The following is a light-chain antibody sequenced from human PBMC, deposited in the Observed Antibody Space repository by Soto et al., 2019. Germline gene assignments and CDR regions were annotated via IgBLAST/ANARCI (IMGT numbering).Light chain of an antibody. CDR1: SSNIGAGFD. J-gene: IGLJ2*01. CDR3: QSYDSILSGHVV. Sequence: QSVLTQPPSVSGAPGQRVTISCTGSSSNIGAGFDVHWYQQLPGTAPKLLIYGNNNRPSGVPDRFSGSKSGTSASLAITGLQAEDEAHYYCQSYDSILSGHVVFGGGTKLTVL. CDR2: GNN. V-gene: IGLV1-40*01.